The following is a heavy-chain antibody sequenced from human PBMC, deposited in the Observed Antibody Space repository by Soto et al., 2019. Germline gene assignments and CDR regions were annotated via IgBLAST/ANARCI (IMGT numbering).Heavy chain of an antibody. Sequence: ASVKVSCKVSGYSVTKLSMHWVRQAPGKGLEWMGGFDPEDGQIIYAQEFQGRVTMTEDTSTSTAYMELSSLKSEDTAVYYCARGRVIVGATWGYWGQGTLVTVSS. D-gene: IGHD1-26*01. V-gene: IGHV1-24*01. CDR2: FDPEDGQI. CDR3: ARGRVIVGATWGY. J-gene: IGHJ4*02. CDR1: GYSVTKLS.